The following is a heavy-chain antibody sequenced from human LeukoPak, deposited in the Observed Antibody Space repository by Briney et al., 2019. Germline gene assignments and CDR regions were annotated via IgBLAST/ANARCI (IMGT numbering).Heavy chain of an antibody. CDR1: GFTFSSYA. J-gene: IGHJ4*02. V-gene: IGHV3-23*01. CDR2: ISGSGGST. CDR3: AKSGDRYCSSTSCYYFDY. D-gene: IGHD2-2*01. Sequence: PGGSLRLSCAASGFTFSSYAMSWARQAPGKGLEWVSAISGSGGSTYYADSVKGRFTISRDNSKNTLYLQMNSLRAEDTAVYYCAKSGDRYCSSTSCYYFDYWGQGTLVTVSS.